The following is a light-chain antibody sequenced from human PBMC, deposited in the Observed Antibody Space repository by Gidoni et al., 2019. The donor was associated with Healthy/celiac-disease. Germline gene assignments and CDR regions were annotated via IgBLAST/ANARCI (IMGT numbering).Light chain of an antibody. Sequence: QSVLTQPPSVPGAPAQSDTISCTGSSSNIGAGYDVHWYQQLPGTAPKLLIYGNSNRPSGVPDRFAGSKSGTSASLAITGLQAEDEADYYCQSYDSSLSGPWVFGGGTKLTVL. V-gene: IGLV1-40*01. J-gene: IGLJ3*02. CDR3: QSYDSSLSGPWV. CDR2: GNS. CDR1: SSNIGAGYD.